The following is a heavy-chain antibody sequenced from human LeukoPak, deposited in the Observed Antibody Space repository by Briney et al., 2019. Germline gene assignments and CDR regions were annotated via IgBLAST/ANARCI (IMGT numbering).Heavy chain of an antibody. CDR2: INHSGST. J-gene: IGHJ5*02. V-gene: IGHV4-34*01. CDR3: ARLCSGGSCYSDFPDSSDHQNWFDP. Sequence: SETLSLTCAVYGGSFSGYYWSWIRQPPGKGLEWIGEINHSGSTNYNPSLKSRVTISVDTSKNQFSLKLSSVTAADTAVYYCARLCSGGSCYSDFPDSSDHQNWFDPWGQGTLVTVSS. CDR1: GGSFSGYY. D-gene: IGHD2-15*01.